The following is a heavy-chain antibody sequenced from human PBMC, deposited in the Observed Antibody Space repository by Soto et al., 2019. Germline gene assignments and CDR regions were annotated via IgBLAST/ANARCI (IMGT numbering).Heavy chain of an antibody. CDR3: ARLPVLGSSFDY. CDR1: GGSISSSSYY. D-gene: IGHD6-13*01. J-gene: IGHJ4*02. Sequence: SETLSLTCTVSGGSISSSSYYWGWIRQPPGKGLEWIGSIYYSGSTYYNPTLKSRVTISVDTSKNQFSLKLSPVTAADTAVYYCARLPVLGSSFDYWGQGTLVTVSS. CDR2: IYYSGST. V-gene: IGHV4-39*01.